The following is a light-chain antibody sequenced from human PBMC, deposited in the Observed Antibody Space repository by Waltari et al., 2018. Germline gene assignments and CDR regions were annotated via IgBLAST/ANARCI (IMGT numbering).Light chain of an antibody. V-gene: IGLV3-19*01. Sequence: SSELTQDPAVSVALGQTVRIPCQGDSLRSYYASWYQQKPGQAPVLVIYGKNNRPSGIPDRFSGSSSGNTASLTITGAQAEDEADYYCNSRDSSGHVVFGGGTKLTVL. CDR1: SLRSYY. CDR3: NSRDSSGHVV. CDR2: GKN. J-gene: IGLJ2*01.